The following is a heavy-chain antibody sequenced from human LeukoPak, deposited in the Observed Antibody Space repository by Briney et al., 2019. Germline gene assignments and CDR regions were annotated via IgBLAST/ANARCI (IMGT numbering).Heavy chain of an antibody. CDR3: ARVTVPSYYYYYMDV. CDR1: GGSISSYY. D-gene: IGHD2-2*01. Sequence: SETLSLTCTAPGGSISSYYWSWIRQPAGKGLEWIGRIYTSGSTNYNPSLKSRVTMSVDTSKNQFSLKLSSVTAADTAVYYCARVTVPSYYYYYMDVWGKGTTVTVSS. CDR2: IYTSGST. J-gene: IGHJ6*03. V-gene: IGHV4-4*07.